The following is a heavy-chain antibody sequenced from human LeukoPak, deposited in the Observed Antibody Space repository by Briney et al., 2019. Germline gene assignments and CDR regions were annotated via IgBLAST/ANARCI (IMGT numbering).Heavy chain of an antibody. D-gene: IGHD4-23*01. CDR3: ANLRWFQTWGYYGMDV. CDR2: INPTSGGS. Sequence: ASVKVSCKASGYIFTDYYLHWVRQAPGQGLDWMGWINPTSGGSNYAEKLQGRVTMTRDTSISTAYMELSSLRSDDTAVYYCANLRWFQTWGYYGMDVWGQGTAVTVSS. J-gene: IGHJ6*02. CDR1: GYIFTDYY. V-gene: IGHV1-2*02.